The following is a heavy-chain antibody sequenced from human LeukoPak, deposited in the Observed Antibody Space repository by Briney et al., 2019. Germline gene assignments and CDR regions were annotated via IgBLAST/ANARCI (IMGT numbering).Heavy chain of an antibody. J-gene: IGHJ4*02. D-gene: IGHD3-3*01. CDR3: ARDRYDFWSGYYPFDY. Sequence: GRFTIPRDNAKNSLYLQMNSLRAEDTAVYYCARDRYDFWSGYYPFDYWGRGTLVTVSS. V-gene: IGHV3-11*06.